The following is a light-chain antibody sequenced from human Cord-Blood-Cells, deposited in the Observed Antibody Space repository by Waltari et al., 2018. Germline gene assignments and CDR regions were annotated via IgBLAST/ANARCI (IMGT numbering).Light chain of an antibody. Sequence: SYELTQPPSVSVSPGQTASITCSGDKLGDKYACWYQQKPGQSPVLVIYHDSKRPAGIPGRFSGSNSGNTATLTISGTQAMDEADYYCQAWDSSTYVFGTGTKVTVL. CDR1: KLGDKY. J-gene: IGLJ1*01. V-gene: IGLV3-1*01. CDR3: QAWDSSTYV. CDR2: HDS.